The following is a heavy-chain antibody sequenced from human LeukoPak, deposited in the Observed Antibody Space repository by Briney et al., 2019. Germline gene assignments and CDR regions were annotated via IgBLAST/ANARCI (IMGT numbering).Heavy chain of an antibody. CDR1: GGSISSYY. CDR3: ARDYSRWFDP. D-gene: IGHD4-11*01. Sequence: PLETLSLTCTVSGGSISSYYWSWMRQPAGKGLEWIGYIYYSGSTNYNPSLKSRVTISVDTSKNQFSLKLSSVTAADTAVYYCARDYSRWFDPWGQGTLVTVSS. J-gene: IGHJ5*02. V-gene: IGHV4-59*01. CDR2: IYYSGST.